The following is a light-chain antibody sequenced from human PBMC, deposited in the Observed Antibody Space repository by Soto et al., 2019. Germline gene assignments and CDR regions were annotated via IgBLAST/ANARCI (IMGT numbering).Light chain of an antibody. CDR1: SSNIGAGYD. J-gene: IGLJ1*01. Sequence: QSVLTQPPSVSGAPGQRDTISCTGSSSNIGAGYDVHWYQQLPGTAPKFLIYGNSYRPSGVPERFSGSKSGTSASLAITGLQAEDEADYYCQSYDSSLSAYVFGPGTKLTVL. CDR2: GNS. V-gene: IGLV1-40*01. CDR3: QSYDSSLSAYV.